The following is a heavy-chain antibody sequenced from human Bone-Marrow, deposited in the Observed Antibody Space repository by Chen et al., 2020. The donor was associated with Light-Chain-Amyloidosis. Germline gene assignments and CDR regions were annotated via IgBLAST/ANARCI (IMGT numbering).Heavy chain of an antibody. CDR2: IYPDDSDA. V-gene: IGHV5-51*01. CDR3: ARRRDGYNFDY. D-gene: IGHD5-12*01. Sequence: EVQLEQAGPEGKKPGESPKISCKGRGYTFPNYWIGWVRQMPGKGLEWMGVIYPDDSDARYSPSFEGQVTISADKSITTAYLQWRSLKASDTAMYYCARRRDGYNFDYWGQGTLVTVSS. CDR1: GYTFPNYW. J-gene: IGHJ4*02.